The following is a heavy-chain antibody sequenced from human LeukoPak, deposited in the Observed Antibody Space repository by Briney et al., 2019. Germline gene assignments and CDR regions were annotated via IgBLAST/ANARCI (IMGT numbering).Heavy chain of an antibody. J-gene: IGHJ4*02. D-gene: IGHD4-17*01. CDR1: GGTFSFYA. CDR2: INPSGAGT. V-gene: IGHV1-46*01. CDR3: ARDRTDYGAYATWAFDY. Sequence: ASVKVSCKASGGTFSFYAINWVRQAPGQGLEWMGIINPSGAGTRYAQKFEGRVTMTRDTSTSTFYMELSSLRSEDTAVYYCARDRTDYGAYATWAFDYWGQGTRVTVSS.